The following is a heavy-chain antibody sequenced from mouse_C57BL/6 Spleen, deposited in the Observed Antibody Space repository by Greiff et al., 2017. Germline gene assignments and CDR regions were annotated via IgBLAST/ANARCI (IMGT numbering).Heavy chain of an antibody. D-gene: IGHD1-1*01. V-gene: IGHV1-52*01. CDR3: ASGSSYGYARDY. Sequence: QVQLQQPGAELVRPGSSVKLSCKASGYTFTSYWMHWVKQRPIQGLEWIGNIDPSDSEPHYNQKFKDKATLTVDKSSSTAYMQLSSLTSDDSAVYDFASGSSYGYARDYWGQGTSVTVSS. J-gene: IGHJ4*01. CDR1: GYTFTSYW. CDR2: IDPSDSEP.